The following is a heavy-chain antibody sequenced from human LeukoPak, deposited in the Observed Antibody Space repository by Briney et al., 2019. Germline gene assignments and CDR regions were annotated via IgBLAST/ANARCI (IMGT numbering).Heavy chain of an antibody. D-gene: IGHD1-26*01. CDR2: IKTYSGGT. V-gene: IGHV1-2*02. CDR3: AKDLRGSYSVDY. Sequence: ASVKVSCKASGYTFTGHYMHWVRQAPGQGLEWMGWIKTYSGGTNYAQKFQGRVTMTRDTSINTAYMELSRLRSDDTAVYYCAKDLRGSYSVDYWGQGTLVTVSS. J-gene: IGHJ4*02. CDR1: GYTFTGHY.